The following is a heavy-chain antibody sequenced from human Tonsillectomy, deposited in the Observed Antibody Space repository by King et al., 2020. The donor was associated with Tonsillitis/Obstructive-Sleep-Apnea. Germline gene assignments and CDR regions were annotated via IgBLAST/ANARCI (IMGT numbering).Heavy chain of an antibody. CDR1: GYTFTSYY. CDR3: ARRGYCSGGSCYQMDWFDP. J-gene: IGHJ5*02. Sequence: QLVQSGAEVKKPGASVKVSCKASGYTFTSYYMHWVRQAPGQGLEWMGIINPSGGSTSYAQKFQGRVTMTRDTSTSTVYMELSSLGSEDTAVYYCARRGYCSGGSCYQMDWFDPWGQGTLVTVSS. CDR2: INPSGGST. V-gene: IGHV1-46*01. D-gene: IGHD2-15*01.